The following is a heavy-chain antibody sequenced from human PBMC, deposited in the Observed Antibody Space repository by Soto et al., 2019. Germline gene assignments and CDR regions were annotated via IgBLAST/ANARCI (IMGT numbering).Heavy chain of an antibody. CDR1: GGSISSGDYY. V-gene: IGHV4-30-4*01. Sequence: SETLSLTCTVSGGSISSGDYYWSWIRQPPGKGLEWIGYIYYSGSTYYNPSLKSRVTISVDTSKNQFSLKLSSVTAADTAVYYCARVEGGSSGVFFDYWGQGTLVTVSS. D-gene: IGHD6-6*01. CDR3: ARVEGGSSGVFFDY. CDR2: IYYSGST. J-gene: IGHJ4*02.